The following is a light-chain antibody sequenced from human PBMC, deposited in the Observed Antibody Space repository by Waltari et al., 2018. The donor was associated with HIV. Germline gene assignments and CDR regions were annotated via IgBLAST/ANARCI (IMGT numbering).Light chain of an antibody. V-gene: IGLV2-14*01. Sequence: QSALTQPASDSGSPGQSTTISCTGTTSDVGAYEYVSWYQQHPGKAPKLMIYEVNNRPSGVSNRFSGSKSGNTASLTISGLQAEDGADYYCSSYTSSDTLVFGAGTKLTVL. CDR3: SSYTSSDTLV. CDR1: TSDVGAYEY. J-gene: IGLJ3*02. CDR2: EVN.